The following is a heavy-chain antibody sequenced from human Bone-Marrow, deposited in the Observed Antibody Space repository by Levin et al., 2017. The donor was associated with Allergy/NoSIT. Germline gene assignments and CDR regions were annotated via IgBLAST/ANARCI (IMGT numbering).Heavy chain of an antibody. J-gene: IGHJ4*02. CDR1: GLTFSSYW. V-gene: IGHV3-7*02. CDR3: AKSGWIQNRWSSCYFDY. D-gene: IGHD3-3*01. Sequence: GGSLRLSCAASGLTFSSYWMSWVRQAPGRGLEWVAIIKQDGSEKFYLDSVKGRFSISRDNAENALYLQMNSLRAEDTATYYCAKSGWIQNRWSSCYFDYWGQGTLVTVSS. CDR2: IKQDGSEK.